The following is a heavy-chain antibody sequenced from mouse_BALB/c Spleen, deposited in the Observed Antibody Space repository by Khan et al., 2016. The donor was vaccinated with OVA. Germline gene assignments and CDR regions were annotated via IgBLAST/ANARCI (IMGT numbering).Heavy chain of an antibody. CDR3: AREDYGHWYFDV. J-gene: IGHJ1*01. D-gene: IGHD1-1*02. V-gene: IGHV5-17*02. CDR1: GFTFSSFG. Sequence: EVQLQESGGGLVQPGGSRKLSCAASGFTFSSFGMHWVRQAPEKGLEWVAYISSGSSTIYFADTVKGRFTISRDNPKNTLFLQMTSLRSEDTAMYYCAREDYGHWYFDVWGAGTTVTVSS. CDR2: ISSGSSTI.